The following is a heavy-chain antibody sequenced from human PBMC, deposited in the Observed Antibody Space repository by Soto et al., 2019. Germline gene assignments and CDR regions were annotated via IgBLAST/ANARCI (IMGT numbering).Heavy chain of an antibody. D-gene: IGHD3-9*01. CDR1: GFTFSTYA. Sequence: EVQLLESGGGLVQPGGSLRLSCAASGFTFSTYAVSWVRQAPGKGLEWVSTVSGTVDSTYYADSVKGRFTISRDNSKNTLSLQMNSLRVEDTAVYYCAKLGTIMTDFDHWGQGTLVTVSS. J-gene: IGHJ4*02. V-gene: IGHV3-23*01. CDR2: VSGTVDST. CDR3: AKLGTIMTDFDH.